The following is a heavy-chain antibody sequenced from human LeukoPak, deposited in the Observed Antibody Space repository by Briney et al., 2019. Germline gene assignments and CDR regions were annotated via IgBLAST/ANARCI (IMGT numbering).Heavy chain of an antibody. V-gene: IGHV3-74*01. J-gene: IGHJ3*02. CDR1: GFTFRSNW. CDR2: INSDGSST. Sequence: GGSLRLSCAASGFTFRSNWMHWVRHAPGKGLVWLSHINSDGSSTNYADSVKGRFTISRDTAKNTLYLQMSSLRAEDTAVYYCARTLADAFDIWGRGTMVTVSS. CDR3: ARTLADAFDI. D-gene: IGHD3-3*02.